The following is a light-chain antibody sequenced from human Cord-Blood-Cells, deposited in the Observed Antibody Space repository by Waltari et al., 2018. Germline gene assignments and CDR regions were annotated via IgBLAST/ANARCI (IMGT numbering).Light chain of an antibody. Sequence: DIQMTQSPSSLSASVGDRVTITCRASQSISSYLNWYQQKPGKAPKPLIYAASSLQSGVPSRLSGSGSGTDFTLTISSLQPEDVATYYCQQSYSTPYSFGQGTKLEIK. J-gene: IGKJ2*03. CDR3: QQSYSTPYS. CDR1: QSISSY. V-gene: IGKV1-39*01. CDR2: AAS.